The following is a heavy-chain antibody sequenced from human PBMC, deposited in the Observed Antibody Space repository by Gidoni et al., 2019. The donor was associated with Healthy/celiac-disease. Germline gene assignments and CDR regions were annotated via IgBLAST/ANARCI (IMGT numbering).Heavy chain of an antibody. CDR1: GFTFSSSA. D-gene: IGHD3-10*01. CDR3: ARDPSLWFGELPYFDY. J-gene: IGHJ4*02. CDR2: ISYDGSNK. Sequence: QVQLVESGGGVVQPGRSLRLSCAASGFTFSSSAMHWVRQAPGKGLEWVAVISYDGSNKYYADSVKGRFTISRDNSKNTLYLQMNSLRAEDTAVYYCARDPSLWFGELPYFDYWGQGTLVTVSS. V-gene: IGHV3-30-3*01.